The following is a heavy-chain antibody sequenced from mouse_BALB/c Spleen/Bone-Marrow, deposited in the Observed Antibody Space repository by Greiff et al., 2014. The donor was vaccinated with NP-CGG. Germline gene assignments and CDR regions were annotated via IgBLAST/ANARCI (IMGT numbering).Heavy chain of an antibody. CDR2: INPYNGGT. CDR3: ASCYGSTWYFDV. CDR1: GYSFTGYT. D-gene: IGHD1-1*01. J-gene: IGHJ1*01. V-gene: IGHV1-18*01. Sequence: DVKLVESGPELVKPGASMKISCKASGYSFTGYTMNWVKQSHGKNLEWIGLINPYNGGTTYNQYFKGKATLTVDRSSSTAYMELLSLTSEDSAVYYCASCYGSTWYFDVWGAGTTVTVSS.